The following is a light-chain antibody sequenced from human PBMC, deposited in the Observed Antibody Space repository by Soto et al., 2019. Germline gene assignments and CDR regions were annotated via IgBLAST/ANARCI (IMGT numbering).Light chain of an antibody. CDR3: QQLNTYPFT. Sequence: DIQLTQSPSFLSASVGDRVNITCRASQGISSYLAWYQQKPGKAPKLLIYAASTLQSGVPSRFSGSESGTEFTLTISSLQPEDFATYYCQQLNTYPFTFGGGTKVDIK. V-gene: IGKV1-9*01. CDR1: QGISSY. J-gene: IGKJ4*01. CDR2: AAS.